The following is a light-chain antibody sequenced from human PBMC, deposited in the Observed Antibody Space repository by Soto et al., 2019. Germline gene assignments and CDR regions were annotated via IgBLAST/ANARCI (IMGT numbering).Light chain of an antibody. CDR3: SSYGGSNNFHV. CDR2: EVS. V-gene: IGLV2-8*01. J-gene: IGLJ1*01. CDR1: SSDVGGYNY. Sequence: QSALTQPPSASGSPGQSVTISCTGTSSDVGGYNYVSWYQQHPGKAPKLMIYEVSKRPSGVPDRFSGSKSGNTASLTVSALQAEDEADYYCSSYGGSNNFHVFGTGTKLTVL.